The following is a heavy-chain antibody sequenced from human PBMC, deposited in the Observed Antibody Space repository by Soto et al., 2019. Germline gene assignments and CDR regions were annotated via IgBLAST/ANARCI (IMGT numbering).Heavy chain of an antibody. Sequence: GVSLRLSCAASGFTFDDYAMHWVRQAPGKGLEWVSGISWNSGSIGYADSVKGRFTISRDNAKNSLYLQMNSLRAEDTALYYCAKMVTTSQFFDYWGQGTLVTVSS. J-gene: IGHJ4*02. CDR1: GFTFDDYA. V-gene: IGHV3-9*01. CDR2: ISWNSGSI. D-gene: IGHD4-17*01. CDR3: AKMVTTSQFFDY.